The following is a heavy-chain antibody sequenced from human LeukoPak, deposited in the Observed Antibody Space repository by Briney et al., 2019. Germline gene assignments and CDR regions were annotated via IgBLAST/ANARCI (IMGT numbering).Heavy chain of an antibody. CDR1: GCTFTSYY. V-gene: IGHV1-46*01. Sequence: GASVKVSCKASGCTFTSYYMHWVRQAPGQGLEWMGIINPSGGSTSYAQKFQGRVTMTRDTSTSTVYMELSSLRSEDTAVYYCAREGGPILRYFDWLPTGDAFDIWGQGTMVTVSS. J-gene: IGHJ3*02. CDR3: AREGGPILRYFDWLPTGDAFDI. CDR2: INPSGGST. D-gene: IGHD3-9*01.